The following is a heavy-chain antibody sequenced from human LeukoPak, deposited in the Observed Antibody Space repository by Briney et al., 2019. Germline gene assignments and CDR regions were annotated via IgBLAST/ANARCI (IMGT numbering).Heavy chain of an antibody. V-gene: IGHV3-23*01. CDR3: ANKLSAVAGQYFDY. CDR2: ISGSDGST. D-gene: IGHD6-19*01. J-gene: IGHJ4*02. CDR1: GFTFSSYA. Sequence: GGSLRLSCAASGFTFSSYAMSWVRQAPGKGLEWVSAISGSDGSTHHADSVKGRFTISRDNSKNTLYLQMNSLRAEDTAVYHCANKLSAVAGQYFDYWGQGTLVTVSS.